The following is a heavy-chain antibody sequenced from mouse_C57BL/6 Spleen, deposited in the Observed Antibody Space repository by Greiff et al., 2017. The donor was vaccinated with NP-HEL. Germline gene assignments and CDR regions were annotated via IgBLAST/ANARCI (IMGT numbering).Heavy chain of an antibody. Sequence: EVQGVESGGGLVKPGGSLKLSCAASGFTFSSYTMSWVRQTPEKRLEWVATISGGGGNTYYPDSVKGRFTISRDNAKNTLYLQMSSLRSEDTALYYCARGLVGYAMDYWGQGTSVTVSS. CDR1: GFTFSSYT. D-gene: IGHD3-1*01. J-gene: IGHJ4*01. CDR2: ISGGGGNT. V-gene: IGHV5-9*01. CDR3: ARGLVGYAMDY.